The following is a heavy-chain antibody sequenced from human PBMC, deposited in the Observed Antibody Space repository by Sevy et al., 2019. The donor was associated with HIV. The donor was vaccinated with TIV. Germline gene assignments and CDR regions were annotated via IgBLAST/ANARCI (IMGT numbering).Heavy chain of an antibody. V-gene: IGHV1-18*01. Sequence: ASVKVSCKASGYSFTTYGISWVRQAPRQGLEWMGWISAYSGDTNYAETFQDRISLTMDTSTTTAYMDLRGLRPGDTAVYYCARYSNYDYFDYWGQGTLVTVSS. J-gene: IGHJ4*02. CDR1: GYSFTTYG. D-gene: IGHD4-4*01. CDR2: ISAYSGDT. CDR3: ARYSNYDYFDY.